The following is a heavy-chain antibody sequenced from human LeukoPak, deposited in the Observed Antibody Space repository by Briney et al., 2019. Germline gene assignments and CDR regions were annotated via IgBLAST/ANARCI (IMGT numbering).Heavy chain of an antibody. CDR3: ASFIAVAGNFDY. CDR1: GGSISSSSYY. J-gene: IGHJ4*02. CDR2: IYYSGST. Sequence: SETLSLTCTVSGGSISSSSYYWGWIRQPPGKGLEWIGTIYYSGSTYYNPSLKSRVTISVDTSQNQFSLRLSSVTAADTAVYYCASFIAVAGNFDYWGQGTLVTVSS. D-gene: IGHD6-19*01. V-gene: IGHV4-39*01.